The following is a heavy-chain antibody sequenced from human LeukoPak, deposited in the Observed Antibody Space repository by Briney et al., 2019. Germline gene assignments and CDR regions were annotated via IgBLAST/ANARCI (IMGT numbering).Heavy chain of an antibody. D-gene: IGHD4-11*01. CDR3: ARDRVRGNSNPYFDY. V-gene: IGHV4-61*01. Sequence: PSETLSLTCTVSGGSVSSGTYYWSWLRQPPGKGLEWIGYIYYSGSTNDNPSLKSRVTISVDTSKNQFSLKLSSVTAADTAVYYCARDRVRGNSNPYFDYWGQGTLVTVSS. CDR1: GGSVSSGTYY. CDR2: IYYSGST. J-gene: IGHJ4*02.